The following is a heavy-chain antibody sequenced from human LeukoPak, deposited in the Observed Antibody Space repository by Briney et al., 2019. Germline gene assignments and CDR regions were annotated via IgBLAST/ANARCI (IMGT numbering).Heavy chain of an antibody. Sequence: SVKVSCKASGGTFSSYAISWVRQAPGQGLEWMGRIIPIFGIANYAQKFRGRVTITAAKSTSTAYMELSSLRSEDTAVYYCSRDRTYYYDRVSPEDAFDIWGQGTMVTVSS. D-gene: IGHD3-22*01. CDR3: SRDRTYYYDRVSPEDAFDI. CDR2: IIPIFGIA. J-gene: IGHJ3*02. CDR1: GGTFSSYA. V-gene: IGHV1-69*04.